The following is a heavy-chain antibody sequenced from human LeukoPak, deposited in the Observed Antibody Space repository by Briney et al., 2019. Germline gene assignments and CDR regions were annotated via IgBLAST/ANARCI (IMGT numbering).Heavy chain of an antibody. D-gene: IGHD5-18*01. CDR2: ISRGGGTI. V-gene: IGHV3-48*03. CDR1: GFSFSNNE. Sequence: GGSLRLSCEASGFSFSNNEMNWVRQAPGRGLEWVSYISRGGGTIYYADSVKGRFTLSRDNVQNSLYLQMNSLRAEDTAVYYCASSTGYSYGYFDYWGQGALVTVSS. CDR3: ASSTGYSYGYFDY. J-gene: IGHJ4*02.